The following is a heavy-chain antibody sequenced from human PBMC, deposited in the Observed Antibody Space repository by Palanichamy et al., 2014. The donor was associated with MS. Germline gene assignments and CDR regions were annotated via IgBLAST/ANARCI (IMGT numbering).Heavy chain of an antibody. CDR1: GFTFEDYA. Sequence: EVQLVESGGGLVQPGRSLRLSCAASGFTFEDYAMHWVRQAPGKGLDWVSGISWNSGNIGYADSVKGRFTVSRDNAKNSLYLQMNSLGAEDTALYYCAKDQDSSGYTVTFDIWGQGTMVAVSS. V-gene: IGHV3-9*01. D-gene: IGHD3-22*01. CDR3: AKDQDSSGYTVTFDI. J-gene: IGHJ3*02. CDR2: ISWNSGNI.